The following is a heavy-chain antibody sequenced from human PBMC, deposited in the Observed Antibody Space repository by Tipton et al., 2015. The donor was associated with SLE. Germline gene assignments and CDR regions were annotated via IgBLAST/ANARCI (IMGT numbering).Heavy chain of an antibody. CDR3: ARVHRGPLDY. Sequence: TLSLTYAVYGGSFSGYYWSWIRQPPGKGLEWIGEINQSGSTNYNPSLKSRVTISLDTSKNQFSLKLSSVTAADTAVYYCARVHRGPLDYWGQGTLVTVSS. J-gene: IGHJ4*02. CDR2: INQSGST. V-gene: IGHV4-34*01. CDR1: GGSFSGYY. D-gene: IGHD1-14*01.